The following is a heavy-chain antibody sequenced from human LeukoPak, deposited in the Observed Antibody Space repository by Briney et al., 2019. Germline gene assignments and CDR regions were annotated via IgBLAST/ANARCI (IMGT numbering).Heavy chain of an antibody. CDR3: ARDPEDYGDYARFGYYGMDV. CDR1: GFTFSSYA. CDR2: ISYDGSNK. J-gene: IGHJ6*02. Sequence: PGGSLRLSCAASGFTFSSYAMHWVRQAPGKGLEWVAVISYDGSNKYYADSVKGRFTISRDNSKNTLYLQMNSLRAEDTAVYYCARDPEDYGDYARFGYYGMDVWGQGTTVTVSS. D-gene: IGHD4-17*01. V-gene: IGHV3-30-3*01.